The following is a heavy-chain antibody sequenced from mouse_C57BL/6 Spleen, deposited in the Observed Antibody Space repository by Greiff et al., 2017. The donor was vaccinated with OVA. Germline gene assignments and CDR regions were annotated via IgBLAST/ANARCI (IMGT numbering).Heavy chain of an antibody. CDR2: IRLKSDNYAT. D-gene: IGHD2-1*01. Sequence: EVKLVESGGGLVQPGGSMKLSCVASGFTFSNYWMNWVRQSPEKGLEWVAQIRLKSDNYATHYAESVKGRLTISRDDSKSSVYLQMNNLRAEDTGIYYCTDLYYGNYVGWCAYWGQGTLVTVSA. CDR3: TDLYYGNYVGWCAY. J-gene: IGHJ3*01. CDR1: GFTFSNYW. V-gene: IGHV6-3*01.